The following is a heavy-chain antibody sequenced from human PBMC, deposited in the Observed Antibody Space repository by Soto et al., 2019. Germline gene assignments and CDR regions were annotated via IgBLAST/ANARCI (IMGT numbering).Heavy chain of an antibody. Sequence: QVQLQESGPGLVKPSQTLSLTCTVSGGSISSGDYYRSWIRQPPGKGLEWIGYIYNSGNTYYNPSLKSRFTMSIDTSKNQFSLNLRSVTAADTAVYYCARDRSASSGYHYYFDSWGQGTLVTVSS. D-gene: IGHD3-22*01. CDR1: GGSISSGDYY. V-gene: IGHV4-30-4*01. J-gene: IGHJ4*02. CDR3: ARDRSASSGYHYYFDS. CDR2: IYNSGNT.